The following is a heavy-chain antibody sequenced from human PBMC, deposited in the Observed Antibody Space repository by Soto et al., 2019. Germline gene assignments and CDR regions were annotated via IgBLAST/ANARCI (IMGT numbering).Heavy chain of an antibody. V-gene: IGHV4-34*01. Sequence: QVQLQQWGAGLLKPSETLSLTCGVYGGSFSGCYWSWIRQPPGKGLEWIGEINHSGSTNYNPSLKSRVTISVDTSKNQFSLKLSSVTAAVTAVYYCARVFHDYGYHWGQGTLVTVSS. CDR1: GGSFSGCY. CDR2: INHSGST. D-gene: IGHD4-17*01. CDR3: ARVFHDYGYH. J-gene: IGHJ5*02.